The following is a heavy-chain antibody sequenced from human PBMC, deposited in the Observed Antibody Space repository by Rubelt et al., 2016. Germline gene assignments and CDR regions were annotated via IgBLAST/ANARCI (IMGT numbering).Heavy chain of an antibody. Sequence: VQLLESGEGLGRPGGSLRLSCAASGFDFDNSAMSWVRQTPGKGLEWVSYISGSSSYTTYADSVKGRYTISRDNAKNSLYLQMNSLRAEDTAVYYCVRTPHNYGYDYWGQGTLVTVSS. CDR3: VRTPHNYGYDY. CDR2: ISGSSSYT. V-gene: IGHV3-11*03. D-gene: IGHD5-18*01. CDR1: GFDFDNSA. J-gene: IGHJ4*02.